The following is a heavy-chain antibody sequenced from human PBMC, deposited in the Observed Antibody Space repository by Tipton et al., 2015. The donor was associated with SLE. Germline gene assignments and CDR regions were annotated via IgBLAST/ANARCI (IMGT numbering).Heavy chain of an antibody. J-gene: IGHJ6*03. CDR1: GGSFSGYY. CDR2: IYHSGST. D-gene: IGHD2-2*01. Sequence: LRLSCAVYGGSFSGYYWSWIRQPPGKGLEWIGEIYHSGSTNYNPSLKSRVTISVDTSKNQFSLKLSSVTAADTAVYYCARAKDCSSTSCYYYYYMDVWGKGTTVTVSS. V-gene: IGHV4-34*01. CDR3: ARAKDCSSTSCYYYYYMDV.